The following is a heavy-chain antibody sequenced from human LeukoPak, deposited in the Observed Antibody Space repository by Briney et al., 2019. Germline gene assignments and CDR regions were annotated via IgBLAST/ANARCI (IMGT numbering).Heavy chain of an antibody. V-gene: IGHV3-66*01. J-gene: IGHJ6*02. Sequence: GGSLRLSCAASGFTVSSNYMSWVRQAPGKGLEWVSVIYSGGSTYYADSVKGRFTISRDNSKNTLYLQMNSLRAEDTAVYYCARDHYGGRDGMDVWGQGTTVTVSS. CDR2: IYSGGST. CDR3: ARDHYGGRDGMDV. CDR1: GFTVSSNY. D-gene: IGHD4-23*01.